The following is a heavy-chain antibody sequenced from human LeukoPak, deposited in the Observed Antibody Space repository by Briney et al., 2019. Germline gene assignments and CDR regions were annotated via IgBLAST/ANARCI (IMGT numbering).Heavy chain of an antibody. V-gene: IGHV4-4*07. CDR3: ARSPHNWNYYAFDI. D-gene: IGHD1-7*01. Sequence: PSETLSLTCTVSGGSISSYYWSWIRQPAGKGLEWIGRIYTSGSTNYNPSLKSRVTMSVDTSKNQFSLKLSSVTAADTAVYYCARSPHNWNYYAFDIWGQGTMVTVSS. CDR1: GGSISSYY. CDR2: IYTSGST. J-gene: IGHJ3*02.